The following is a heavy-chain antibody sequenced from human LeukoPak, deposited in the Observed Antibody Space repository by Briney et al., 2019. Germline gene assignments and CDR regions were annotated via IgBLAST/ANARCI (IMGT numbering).Heavy chain of an antibody. D-gene: IGHD5-24*01. CDR3: ARDGYKNFDY. Sequence: SETLSLTCAVYGGSFSGYYWSWIRQPPGKGLEWIGEINHSGSTNYNPSLKSRVTISVDTSKNQFSLKLSSVTAADTAVYYCARDGYKNFDYWGQGTLVTVSS. CDR1: GGSFSGYY. CDR2: INHSGST. V-gene: IGHV4-34*01. J-gene: IGHJ4*02.